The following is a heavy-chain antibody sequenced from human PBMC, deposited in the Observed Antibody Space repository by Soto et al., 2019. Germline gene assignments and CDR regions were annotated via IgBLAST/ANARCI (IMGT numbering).Heavy chain of an antibody. CDR1: GYSFTSYW. CDR3: ARQRFSTTIHHYYSGMDV. CDR2: IYPGDSDT. J-gene: IGHJ6*02. Sequence: PGEALKISCKGSGYSFTSYWIGWVRQMPGKGLEWMGIIYPGDSDTRYSPSFQGQVTISADKSISTAYLQWSSLKASDTAMYYCARQRFSTTIHHYYSGMDVWGQRTMV. D-gene: IGHD2-2*01. V-gene: IGHV5-51*01.